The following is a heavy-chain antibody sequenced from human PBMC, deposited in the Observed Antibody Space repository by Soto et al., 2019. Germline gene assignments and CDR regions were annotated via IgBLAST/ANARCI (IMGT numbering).Heavy chain of an antibody. J-gene: IGHJ4*02. CDR3: AREVKSSTSWHSDH. V-gene: IGHV4-34*01. CDR1: GGSFSAYY. D-gene: IGHD6-13*01. CDR2: ITHSGYT. Sequence: SETLSLTCAVYGGSFSAYYWNWVRQPPGKGLEWIGEITHSGYTNYNPSLKSRDTKSVDTSNSQFSLRLTSVTAADTAVYYCAREVKSSTSWHSDHWGQGTLVTVSS.